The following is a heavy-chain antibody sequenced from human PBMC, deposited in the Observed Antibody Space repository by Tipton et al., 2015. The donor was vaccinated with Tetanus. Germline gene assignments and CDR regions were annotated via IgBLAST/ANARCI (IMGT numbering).Heavy chain of an antibody. CDR3: TREIVVVPAAILGGRDLYYYGMDV. D-gene: IGHD2-2*02. CDR1: GFTFSSYA. V-gene: IGHV3-23*01. J-gene: IGHJ6*02. Sequence: SLRLSCAASGFTFSSYAMSWVRQAPGKGLEWVSAISGTSGSGGSTYYADSVKGRFTISRDNSKNTLYLQMNSLRAEDTAVYYCTREIVVVPAAILGGRDLYYYGMDVWSQGTTVTVSS. CDR2: ISGTSGSGGST.